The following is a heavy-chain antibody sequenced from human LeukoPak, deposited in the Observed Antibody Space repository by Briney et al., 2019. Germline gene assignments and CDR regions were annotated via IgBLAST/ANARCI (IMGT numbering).Heavy chain of an antibody. V-gene: IGHV4-59*11. CDR3: ARSSTFGVVIGDAFDI. Sequence: SETLSLTCSVSGDSISMHYWSWIRQPPGKGLEWIGYIDHTGSTNYNPSLNSRVTISRDTSKNHFSLELSSVTAADTAVYYCARSSTFGVVIGDAFDIWGQGTMVTVSS. CDR2: IDHTGST. CDR1: GDSISMHY. D-gene: IGHD3-3*01. J-gene: IGHJ3*02.